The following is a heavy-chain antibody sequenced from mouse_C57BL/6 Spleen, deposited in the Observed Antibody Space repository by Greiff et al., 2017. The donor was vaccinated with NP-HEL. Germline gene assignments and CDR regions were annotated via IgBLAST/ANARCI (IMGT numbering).Heavy chain of an antibody. J-gene: IGHJ2*01. CDR3: ARRVYDYGSFDY. Sequence: EVQLVESEGGLVQPGSSMKLSCTASGFTFSDYYMAWVRQVPEKGLEWVANINYDGSSTYYLDSLKSRFIISRDNAKNILYLQMSSLKSEDTATYYCARRVYDYGSFDYWGQGTTLTVSS. V-gene: IGHV5-16*01. CDR2: INYDGSST. CDR1: GFTFSDYY. D-gene: IGHD2-4*01.